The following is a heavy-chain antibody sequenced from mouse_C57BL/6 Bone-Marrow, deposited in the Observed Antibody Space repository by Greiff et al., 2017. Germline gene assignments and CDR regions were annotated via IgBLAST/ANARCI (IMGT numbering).Heavy chain of an antibody. J-gene: IGHJ4*01. D-gene: IGHD1-1*01. V-gene: IGHV1-55*01. Sequence: QVQLQQPGAELVKPGASVKMSCKASGYTFTSYWITWVKQRPGQGLEWIGDIYPGSGSTNYNEKFKSKATLTVDTSSSTAYLQLSSLTSEDTAVYCCASNYGAMDYWGQGTSVTVSS. CDR3: ASNYGAMDY. CDR1: GYTFTSYW. CDR2: IYPGSGST.